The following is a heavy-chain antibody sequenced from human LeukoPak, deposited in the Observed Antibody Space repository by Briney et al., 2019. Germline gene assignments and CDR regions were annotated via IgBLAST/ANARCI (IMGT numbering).Heavy chain of an antibody. Sequence: PGGSLRLSCAASGFTFSSYGMHWVRQDPGKGLEWVAVISYDGSNRYYADSVKGRFTISRDKSKNTLYLQMDSLRAEDTAVYYCAKDQDTAMVPYDAFDIWGQGTMVTVSS. D-gene: IGHD5-18*01. CDR3: AKDQDTAMVPYDAFDI. J-gene: IGHJ3*02. CDR2: ISYDGSNR. V-gene: IGHV3-30*18. CDR1: GFTFSSYG.